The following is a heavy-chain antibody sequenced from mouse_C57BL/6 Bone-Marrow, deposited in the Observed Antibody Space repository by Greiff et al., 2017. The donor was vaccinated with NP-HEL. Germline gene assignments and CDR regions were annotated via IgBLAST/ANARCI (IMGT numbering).Heavy chain of an antibody. CDR1: GYSITSGYY. CDR2: ISYDGSN. V-gene: IGHV3-6*01. D-gene: IGHD3-2*02. Sequence: EVQLQESGPGLVKPSQSLSLTCSVTGYSITSGYYWNWIRQFPGNKLEWMGYISYDGSNNYKPSLKNRISITRDTSKNQLFLKLNSVTTEDTATYYCASEGSSGYVGFDYWGQGTTLTVSS. J-gene: IGHJ2*01. CDR3: ASEGSSGYVGFDY.